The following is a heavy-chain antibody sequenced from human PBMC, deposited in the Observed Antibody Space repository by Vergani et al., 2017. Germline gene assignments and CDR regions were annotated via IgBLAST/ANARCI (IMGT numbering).Heavy chain of an antibody. D-gene: IGHD2-15*01. CDR3: ASALRRWYGDYVDY. V-gene: IGHV4-31*03. CDR2: IYYSGST. Sequence: QVQLQESGPGLGKPSQPLSLTCNVSGGSISSGGYYWSWIRQPPGKGLEWIGYIYYSGSTYSNPSLKSRVTISVDTSKNQFSLKLSNVTAADTAVYYCASALRRWYGDYVDYWGQGTLVTVSS. CDR1: GGSISSGGYY. J-gene: IGHJ4*02.